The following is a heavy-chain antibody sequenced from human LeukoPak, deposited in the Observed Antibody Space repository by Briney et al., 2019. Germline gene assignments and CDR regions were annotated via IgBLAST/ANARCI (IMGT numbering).Heavy chain of an antibody. CDR3: ARDPVVLGWVRGSNYGMDV. D-gene: IGHD3-10*01. V-gene: IGHV3-21*01. CDR2: ISGSSSYI. Sequence: GSLRLSCAASGFTFISYSMNWVRQVPGKGLEWVSSISGSSSYIFYADSVKGRFTISRDNAKNSLYLQMNSLRAEDAAVYYCARDPVVLGWVRGSNYGMDVWGQGTTVTVSS. J-gene: IGHJ6*02. CDR1: GFTFISYS.